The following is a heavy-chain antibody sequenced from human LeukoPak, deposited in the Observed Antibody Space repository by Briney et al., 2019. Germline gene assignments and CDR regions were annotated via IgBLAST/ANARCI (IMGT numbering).Heavy chain of an antibody. Sequence: GGSLRLSCAASGFTFSSYWMHWVRQAPGKGLVWVSRINSDGSSTSYADSVKGRFTISRDNSKNTLYLQMNSLRAEDTAVYYCAKDADSSSWYGMNYYYYYGMDVWGQGTTVTVSS. CDR1: GFTFSSYW. D-gene: IGHD6-13*01. V-gene: IGHV3-74*01. CDR3: AKDADSSSWYGMNYYYYYGMDV. J-gene: IGHJ6*02. CDR2: INSDGSST.